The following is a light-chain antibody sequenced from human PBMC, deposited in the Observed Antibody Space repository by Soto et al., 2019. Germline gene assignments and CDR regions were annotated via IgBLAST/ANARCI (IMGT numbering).Light chain of an antibody. CDR1: QSVSSSY. Sequence: EIVLTQSPGTLSLSPGERATLSCRASQSVSSSYLAWYQKKPGQAPRLLIYVSSSRAPVIPDRFSGSGSGTVFTLTISRLEPEDFAVYYCQQYGSSPPLYTFGQGTKLEIK. V-gene: IGKV3-20*01. J-gene: IGKJ2*01. CDR3: QQYGSSPPLYT. CDR2: VSS.